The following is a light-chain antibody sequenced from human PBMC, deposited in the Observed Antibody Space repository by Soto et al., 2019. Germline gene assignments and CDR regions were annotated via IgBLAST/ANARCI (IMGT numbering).Light chain of an antibody. CDR2: EVS. J-gene: IGLJ3*02. V-gene: IGLV2-14*03. CDR1: SSDVGDYNF. CDR3: SSHTSSSIWV. Sequence: QSALTQPASVSGSPGQSITISCTGTSSDVGDYNFVSWYQQLPGKAPKLMIYEVSHWPSGVSNRFSGSKSGNTASLTISGLLAEDEAHYYCSSHTSSSIWVFGGGTQLTVL.